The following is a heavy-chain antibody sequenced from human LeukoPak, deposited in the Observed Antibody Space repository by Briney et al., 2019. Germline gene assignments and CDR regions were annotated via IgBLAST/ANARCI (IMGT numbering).Heavy chain of an antibody. Sequence: GGSLRLSCAASGFTFSSYAMSWVRQAPGKGLEWVSAIIGSGGSTYYADSLKGRFTISRDNSKNTLYLQMNSLRAEDTAVYSCAKGSDLFWSGSMWFDPWGQGTLVTVSS. CDR2: IIGSGGST. J-gene: IGHJ5*02. CDR1: GFTFSSYA. D-gene: IGHD3-3*01. CDR3: AKGSDLFWSGSMWFDP. V-gene: IGHV3-23*01.